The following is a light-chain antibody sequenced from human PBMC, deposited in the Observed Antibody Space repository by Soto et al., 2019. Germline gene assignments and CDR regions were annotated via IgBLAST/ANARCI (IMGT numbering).Light chain of an antibody. CDR3: QQYNNLQLT. CDR2: DAS. CDR1: QDISNY. Sequence: DIQMTQSPSSLSASVGDRVTITCQASQDISNYLNWYQQKPGKAPKLLIYDASNLETGVPSRFSGSGSGTDLTFTTSSLQPEDIATYYCQQYNNLQLTFGGGTKVEIK. J-gene: IGKJ4*01. V-gene: IGKV1-33*01.